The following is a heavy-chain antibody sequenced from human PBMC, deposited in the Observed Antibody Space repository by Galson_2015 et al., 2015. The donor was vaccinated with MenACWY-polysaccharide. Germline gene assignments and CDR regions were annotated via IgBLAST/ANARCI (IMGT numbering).Heavy chain of an antibody. D-gene: IGHD5-18*01. CDR2: IYTSGST. Sequence: SETLSLTCTVSGGSISGYYWSWIRQPAGKGLEWIGRIYTSGSTNSNPSLKSRVTMSVDTSRNQFSLFLTSVTAADTALYYCAKGAGYSYGYYFDYWGQGTLVTVSS. CDR3: AKGAGYSYGYYFDY. J-gene: IGHJ4*02. CDR1: GGSISGYY. V-gene: IGHV4-4*07.